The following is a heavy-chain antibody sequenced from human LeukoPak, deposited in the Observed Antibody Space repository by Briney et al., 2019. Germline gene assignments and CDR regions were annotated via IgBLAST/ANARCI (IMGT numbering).Heavy chain of an antibody. CDR1: GXSISSSSYY. CDR2: LYYSGST. V-gene: IGHV4-39*01. CDR3: ARLSGSYWPAGY. J-gene: IGHJ4*02. Sequence: SETLSLTCTVSGXSISSSSYYWGWIRQPPGKGLESIVSLYYSGSTYYNPSLKSRVTISVDTSKNQFSLKLSSVTAADTAVYYCARLSGSYWPAGYWGQGTLVTVSS. D-gene: IGHD1-26*01.